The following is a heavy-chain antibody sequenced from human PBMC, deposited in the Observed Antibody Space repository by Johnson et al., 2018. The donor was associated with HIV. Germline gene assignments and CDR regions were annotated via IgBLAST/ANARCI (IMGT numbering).Heavy chain of an antibody. J-gene: IGHJ3*01. CDR3: AKGRSGSSYDALDA. CDR1: GFTFSRYA. CDR2: IGSSDDRP. Sequence: DVQLVESGGGLVQPGGSLRLSCAASGFTFSRYAMSWVRQTPGQGLEWVSVIGSSDDRPYYADSVKGRFTISRDNSKNTLSLQMNSLRAEDTAVYYCAKGRSGSSYDALDAWGQGTMVTVSS. D-gene: IGHD6-6*01. V-gene: IGHV3-23*04.